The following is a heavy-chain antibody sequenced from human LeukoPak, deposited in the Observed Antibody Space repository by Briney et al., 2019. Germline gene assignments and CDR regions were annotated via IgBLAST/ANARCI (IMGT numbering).Heavy chain of an antibody. CDR1: GFTFSSYA. CDR2: ISYDGSNK. CDR3: ARDGGDLYYDDSSGFAY. D-gene: IGHD3-22*01. V-gene: IGHV3-30-3*01. J-gene: IGHJ4*02. Sequence: GGSLRLSRAASGFTFSSYAMHWVRQAPGKGLEWVAVISYDGSNKYYADSVKGRFTISRDNSKNTLYLQMNSLRAEDTAVYYCARDGGDLYYDDSSGFAYWGQGTLVTVSS.